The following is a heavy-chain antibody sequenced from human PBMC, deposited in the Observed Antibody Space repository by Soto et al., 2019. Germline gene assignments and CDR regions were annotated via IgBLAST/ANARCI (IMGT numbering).Heavy chain of an antibody. D-gene: IGHD3-22*01. J-gene: IGHJ5*01. CDR2: IYYSGST. CDR3: AIFFDSHGYFHPQVRDFDF. V-gene: IGHV4-30-4*08. CDR1: RGSMCNGDDY. Sequence: TVSRGSMCNGDDYRSRISQPPGKGLEWICYIYYSGSTYYNPSLKSRVTISVDTSKNQFSLKLSSVTAADTAVYYCAIFFDSHGYFHPQVRDFDFWGQGPPV.